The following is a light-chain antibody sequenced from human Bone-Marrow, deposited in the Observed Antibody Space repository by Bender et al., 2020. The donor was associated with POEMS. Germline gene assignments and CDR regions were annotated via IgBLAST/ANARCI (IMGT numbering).Light chain of an antibody. Sequence: QSALTQPASVSGSPGQSITISCTKTSSDVGSYNRVSWYQQHPDKAPKLIIYDVNNRPSGVPDRFSGSRSGNTASLTIFGLQAEDEADYYCCSYAGSRTWVLFGGGTKLTVL. CDR2: DVN. CDR3: CSYAGSRTWVL. V-gene: IGLV2-23*02. J-gene: IGLJ2*01. CDR1: SSDVGSYNR.